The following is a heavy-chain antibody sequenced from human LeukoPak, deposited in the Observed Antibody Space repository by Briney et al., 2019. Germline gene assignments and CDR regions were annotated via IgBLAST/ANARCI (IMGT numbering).Heavy chain of an antibody. J-gene: IGHJ4*02. CDR3: ARESIVGGTTLDY. CDR1: GYTFTGYY. CDR2: INPNSGGT. V-gene: IGHV1-2*02. Sequence: GVSVKVSCKASGYTFTGYYMHWVRQAPGQGLEWMGWINPNSGGTNYAQKFQGRVTMTRDTSISTAYMELSRLRSDDTAVYYCARESIVGGTTLDYWGQGTLVTVSS. D-gene: IGHD1-26*01.